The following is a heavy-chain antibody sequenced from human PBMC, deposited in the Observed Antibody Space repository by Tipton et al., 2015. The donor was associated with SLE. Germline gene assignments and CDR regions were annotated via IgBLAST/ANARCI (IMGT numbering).Heavy chain of an antibody. CDR2: ISGSGGST. CDR3: ATDYDILTG. CDR1: GFTFSTYA. V-gene: IGHV3-23*01. D-gene: IGHD3-9*01. J-gene: IGHJ4*02. Sequence: SLRLSCAASGFTFSTYAMTWVRQAPGKGLEWVSAISGSGGSTYYADSVKGRFTISRDNSKNMLYLQMNSLRAEDTAVYYCATDYDILTGWGQGTLVTVSS.